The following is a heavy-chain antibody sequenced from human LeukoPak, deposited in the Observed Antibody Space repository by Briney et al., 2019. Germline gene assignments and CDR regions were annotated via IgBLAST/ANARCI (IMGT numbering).Heavy chain of an antibody. CDR2: IYTSGST. CDR3: ARGETLASSGWYPLDY. Sequence: ASETLSLTCTVSGGSISSYYWSWIRQPAGKGLEWIGRIYTSGSTNYNPSLKSRVTMSVDTSKNQFSLKLSSVTAADTAVYYCARGETLASSGWYPLDYWGQGTLVTVSS. D-gene: IGHD6-19*01. CDR1: GGSISSYY. J-gene: IGHJ4*02. V-gene: IGHV4-4*07.